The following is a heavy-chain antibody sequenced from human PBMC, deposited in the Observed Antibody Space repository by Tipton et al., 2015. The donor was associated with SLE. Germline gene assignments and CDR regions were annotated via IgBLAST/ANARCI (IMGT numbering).Heavy chain of an antibody. CDR2: ISSSSSTI. CDR3: ARKTVWDFDY. V-gene: IGHV3-48*01. Sequence: SLRLSCAASGFTFSSYSMNWVRQAPGKGLEWVSYISSSSSTIYYADSVKDRFTISRDNAKNSLYLQMNSLRAEDTAVYYCARKTVWDFDYWGQGTLVTVSS. J-gene: IGHJ4*02. D-gene: IGHD1-1*01. CDR1: GFTFSSYS.